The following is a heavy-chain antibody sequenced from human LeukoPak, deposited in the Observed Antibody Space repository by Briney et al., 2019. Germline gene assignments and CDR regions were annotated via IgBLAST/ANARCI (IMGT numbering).Heavy chain of an antibody. CDR2: IYSGGNT. CDR3: AKDSSMSNPHYGLDV. Sequence: PGGSLRLSCAASGFTVSSNYMSWVRQAPGKGLEWVSVIYSGGNTYYADSVKGRFTISRDNSKNTLYLQMNSLRAEDTALYYCAKDSSMSNPHYGLDVWGQGTTVTVSS. D-gene: IGHD5-18*01. J-gene: IGHJ6*02. V-gene: IGHV3-53*05. CDR1: GFTVSSNY.